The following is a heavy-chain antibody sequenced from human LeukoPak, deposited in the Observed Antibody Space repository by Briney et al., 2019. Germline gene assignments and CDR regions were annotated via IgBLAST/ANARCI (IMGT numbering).Heavy chain of an antibody. D-gene: IGHD1-14*01. CDR3: ARGRRRLPDVY. J-gene: IGHJ4*02. CDR1: GYTFTSYD. V-gene: IGHV1-8*01. CDR2: MNPNSGNT. Sequence: ASVKVSCKASGYTFTSYDIIWVRQVTGQGLEWMGWMNPNSGNTRHAQKFQGSVTMTRNTSLSTAYMELSILRSEDTAVCYCARGRRRLPDVYWAQGTLVTVSS.